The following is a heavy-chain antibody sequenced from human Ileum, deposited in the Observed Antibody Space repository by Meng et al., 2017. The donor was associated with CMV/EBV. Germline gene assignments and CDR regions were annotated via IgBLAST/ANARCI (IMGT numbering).Heavy chain of an antibody. V-gene: IGHV3-30*04. D-gene: IGHD2-2*03. Sequence: AVHWVRQAPGKGLEWVAVISYDGNNKYYADSVKGRFTISRDNSKNTLYLQMNSLRTEDTAVYFCARDGMPGYCTSTSCYLTAYYFDYWGQGTLVTVSS. CDR1: A. CDR3: ARDGMPGYCTSTSCYLTAYYFDY. CDR2: ISYDGNNK. J-gene: IGHJ4*02.